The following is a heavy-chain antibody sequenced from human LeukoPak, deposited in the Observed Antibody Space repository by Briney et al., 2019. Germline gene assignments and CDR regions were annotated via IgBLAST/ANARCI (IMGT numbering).Heavy chain of an antibody. V-gene: IGHV4-39*02. Sequence: PSEILSLTCTVSGGSISSSSYYWAWTRQPPGKGLEWIGRIYYERDTYYNPSLKSRVTMSLDTSENQFFLRLSSVTAADTAVYFCARDLRRRSYWYFDPWGRGTLVAVSS. J-gene: IGHJ2*01. CDR2: IYYERDT. CDR3: ARDLRRRSYWYFDP. D-gene: IGHD5-12*01. CDR1: GGSISSSSYY.